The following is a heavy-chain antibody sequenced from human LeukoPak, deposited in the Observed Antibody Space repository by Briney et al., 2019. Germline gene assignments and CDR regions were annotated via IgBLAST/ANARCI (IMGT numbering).Heavy chain of an antibody. CDR1: GGSISGYY. J-gene: IGHJ4*02. Sequence: SETLSLTCTVSGGSISGYYRSWIRQPPGKGLECIGLIYTSGSANYNPSLKTRVTMSVDTSKNQFSLNLRSVTAADTGVYYCARVGIDSTTSSKFPLNYFDYWGQGTLVSVSS. CDR2: IYTSGSA. CDR3: ARVGIDSTTSSKFPLNYFDY. V-gene: IGHV4-4*09. D-gene: IGHD2/OR15-2a*01.